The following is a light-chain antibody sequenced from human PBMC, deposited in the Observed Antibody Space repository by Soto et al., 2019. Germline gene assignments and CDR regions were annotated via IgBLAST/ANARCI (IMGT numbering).Light chain of an antibody. CDR2: GAS. J-gene: IGKJ4*01. Sequence: DIVMTQSLATLSVSPGETATLSCRASQSVRSNLAWYQQKPGQAPRLLIYGASTRATGIPARFSGSGSGTEFTLTISSLQSEDFAIYYCQQYDSWPPSLTFGGGTKVEIK. CDR3: QQYDSWPPSLT. V-gene: IGKV3-15*01. CDR1: QSVRSN.